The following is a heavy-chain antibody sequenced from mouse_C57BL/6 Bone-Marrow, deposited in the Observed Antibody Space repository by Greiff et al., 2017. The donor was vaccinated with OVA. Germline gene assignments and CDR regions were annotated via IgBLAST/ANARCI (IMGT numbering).Heavy chain of an antibody. V-gene: IGHV1-55*01. Sequence: QVQLQQSGAELVKPGASVKMSCKASGYTFTSYWITWVKQRPGQGLEWIGDIYPGSGSTNYNEKFKSKATLTVDTSSSTAYMQLSSLTSEDSAVYYCARRYGNYEYYFDYWGQGTTLTVSS. CDR1: GYTFTSYW. J-gene: IGHJ2*01. CDR2: IYPGSGST. D-gene: IGHD2-10*02. CDR3: ARRYGNYEYYFDY.